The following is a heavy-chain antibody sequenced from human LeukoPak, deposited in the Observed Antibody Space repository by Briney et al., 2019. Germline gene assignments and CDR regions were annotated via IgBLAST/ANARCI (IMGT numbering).Heavy chain of an antibody. CDR1: GFTFDDYA. V-gene: IGHV3-9*01. CDR3: AKDIGGDCEDYYYGMDV. Sequence: GGSLRLSCAASGFTFDDYAMHWVRQAPGKGLEWVSGISWNNGFIGYADSVKGRFTISRDNAKNSLYLQMNSLRAEDTAFYYCAKDIGGDCEDYYYGMDVWGQGTTVTVSS. J-gene: IGHJ6*02. D-gene: IGHD2-21*02. CDR2: ISWNNGFI.